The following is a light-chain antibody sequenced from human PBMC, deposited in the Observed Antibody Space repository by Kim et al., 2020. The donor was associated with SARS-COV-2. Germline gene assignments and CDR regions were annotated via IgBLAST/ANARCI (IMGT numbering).Light chain of an antibody. Sequence: RIHCKGGSFGSYYASWYQQKQRQAPNLVIYDKNNRPSGIPDRFSGSRSGDTVSLTITGAQAEDEADYYCNSRDSSGDHLLFGGGTQLTVL. J-gene: IGLJ2*01. CDR2: DKN. CDR1: SFGSYY. V-gene: IGLV3-19*01. CDR3: NSRDSSGDHLL.